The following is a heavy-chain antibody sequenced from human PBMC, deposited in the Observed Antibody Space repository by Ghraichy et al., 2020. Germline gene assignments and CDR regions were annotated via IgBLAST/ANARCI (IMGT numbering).Heavy chain of an antibody. CDR1: GYTFTSYA. CDR2: INTNTGNP. CDR3: ARYGRPLNYGAPPLDDY. J-gene: IGHJ4*02. V-gene: IGHV7-4-1*02. Sequence: ASVKVSCKASGYTFTSYAMNWVRQAPGQGLEWMGWINTNTGNPTYAQGFTGRFVVSLDTSVSTAYLQISSLKAEDTAVDYCARYGRPLNYGAPPLDDYWGQGTLVTVSS. D-gene: IGHD4-17*01.